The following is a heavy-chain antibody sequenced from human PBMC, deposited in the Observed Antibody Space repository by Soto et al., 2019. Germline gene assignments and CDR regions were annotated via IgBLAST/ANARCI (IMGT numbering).Heavy chain of an antibody. Sequence: PGGSLRLSCATSGFIFSDYSMNWVRQAPGKGLEWVSSIGHSSDYIYYADSVKGRFTISRDNAKKSLYLQMNSLRAEDTAVYYCARGYFGSGHKFDYWGQGA. V-gene: IGHV3-21*01. CDR3: ARGYFGSGHKFDY. J-gene: IGHJ4*02. CDR1: GFIFSDYS. D-gene: IGHD3-10*01. CDR2: IGHSSDYI.